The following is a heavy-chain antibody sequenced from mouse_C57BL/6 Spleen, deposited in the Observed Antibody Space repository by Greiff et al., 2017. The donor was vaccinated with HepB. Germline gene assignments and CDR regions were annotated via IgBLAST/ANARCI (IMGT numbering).Heavy chain of an antibody. CDR2: IDPENGDT. Sequence: EVQLQQSGAELVRPGASVKLSCTASGFNIKDDYMHWVKQRPEQGLEWIGWIDPENGDTEYASKFQGKATITADTSSNTAYLQLSSLTSEDTAVYYCTTSRYGSSYDAMDYGGQGTSVTVSS. CDR1: GFNIKDDY. V-gene: IGHV14-4*01. D-gene: IGHD1-1*01. CDR3: TTSRYGSSYDAMDY. J-gene: IGHJ4*01.